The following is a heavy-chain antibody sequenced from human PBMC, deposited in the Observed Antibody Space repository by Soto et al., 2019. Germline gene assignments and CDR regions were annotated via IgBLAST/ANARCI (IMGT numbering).Heavy chain of an antibody. CDR1: SGSISGYY. D-gene: IGHD3-3*01. Sequence: QVQLQESGPGLVKPSETLSLSCTVSSGSISGYYWSWIRQPPGKGLEWIGSIYSSGTTYYNPSLKSRVTMSVDKSKTQFSLNLSSVTAADTAVYYCASQASYDFWDGRFYYNYYMDVWGKGTPVTVSS. CDR3: ASQASYDFWDGRFYYNYYMDV. V-gene: IGHV4-59*08. J-gene: IGHJ6*03. CDR2: IYSSGTT.